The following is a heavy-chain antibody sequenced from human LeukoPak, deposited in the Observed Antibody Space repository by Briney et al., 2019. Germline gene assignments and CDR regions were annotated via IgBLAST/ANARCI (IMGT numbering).Heavy chain of an antibody. CDR3: ARETTVVTQRYFDL. D-gene: IGHD4-23*01. Sequence: PSQTLSLTCTVSGGSISSGGYYWSWIRQHPGKGLEWIGYIYYSGSTYYNPSLKSRVTISADTSKNQFSLKLSSVTAADTAVYYCARETTVVTQRYFDLWGRGTLVTVSS. CDR1: GGSISSGGYY. V-gene: IGHV4-31*03. J-gene: IGHJ2*01. CDR2: IYYSGST.